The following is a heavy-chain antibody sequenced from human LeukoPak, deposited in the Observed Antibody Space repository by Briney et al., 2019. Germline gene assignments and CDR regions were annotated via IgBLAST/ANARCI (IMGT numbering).Heavy chain of an antibody. D-gene: IGHD4-23*01. V-gene: IGHV3-30*03. CDR3: ARDPSPDYGGTFDY. Sequence: GGSLRLSCAASGFTFSSYGMHWVRQAPGKGLEWVAVISYDGSNKYYADSVKGRFTISRDNSKNTLYLQMNSLRAEDTAVYYCARDPSPDYGGTFDYWGQGTLVTVSS. CDR2: ISYDGSNK. J-gene: IGHJ4*02. CDR1: GFTFSSYG.